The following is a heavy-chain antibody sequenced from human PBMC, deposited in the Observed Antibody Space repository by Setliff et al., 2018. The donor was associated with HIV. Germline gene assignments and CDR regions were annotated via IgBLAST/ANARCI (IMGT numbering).Heavy chain of an antibody. J-gene: IGHJ4*02. CDR3: ARGLSDPSSRNGGAVAADY. CDR2: INHSGST. Sequence: PSETLSLTCAVYGGSFSGYHWSWIRQPPGKGLEWIGEINHSGSTNYNPSLKSRVTISVDTSKNQSSLKLSSVTAADTAVYYCARGLSDPSSRNGGAVAADYWGQGTLVTVSS. CDR1: GGSFSGYH. V-gene: IGHV4-34*01. D-gene: IGHD6-19*01.